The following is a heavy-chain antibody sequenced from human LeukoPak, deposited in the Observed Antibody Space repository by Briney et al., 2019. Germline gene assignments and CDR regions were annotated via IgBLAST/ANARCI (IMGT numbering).Heavy chain of an antibody. Sequence: GGSLRLSCAASGFTFSSYAMSWVRQGPGQGLEWVSAISGSGGSTYYADSVKGRFTISRDNSKNTLYLQMNSLRAEDTAVYHCAKDHGSGSYTDYWGQGTLVTVSS. CDR2: ISGSGGST. V-gene: IGHV3-23*01. D-gene: IGHD3-10*01. CDR3: AKDHGSGSYTDY. J-gene: IGHJ4*02. CDR1: GFTFSSYA.